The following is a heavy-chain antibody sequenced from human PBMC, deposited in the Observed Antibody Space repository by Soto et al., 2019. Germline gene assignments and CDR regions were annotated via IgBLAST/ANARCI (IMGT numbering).Heavy chain of an antibody. J-gene: IGHJ4*02. Sequence: HPVGSLRLSCAASGFTFSNYAMNWVRQAPGKGLEWVSTISGRGGSTYYADSVKGRFTISRDNSKNILYLQMNSLRAEDTAVYYCAKATMTLVVIRLDSWGQGTLVTVSS. CDR1: GFTFSNYA. D-gene: IGHD3-22*01. CDR2: ISGRGGST. V-gene: IGHV3-23*01. CDR3: AKATMTLVVIRLDS.